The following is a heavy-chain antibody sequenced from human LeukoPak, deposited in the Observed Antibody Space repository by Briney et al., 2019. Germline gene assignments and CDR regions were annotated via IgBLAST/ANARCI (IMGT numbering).Heavy chain of an antibody. CDR1: GGSISSYS. V-gene: IGHV4-4*07. J-gene: IGHJ4*02. D-gene: IGHD5-24*01. CDR3: ATVSSDGWFFDC. Sequence: SETLSLTCTVSGGSISSYSWSWIRQPAGKGLEWIGHISPSGSTNYNPSLKSRVTMSLDTSKNQFSLNLSSVTAADTAVYYCATVSSDGWFFDCWGQGTLVTVSS. CDR2: ISPSGST.